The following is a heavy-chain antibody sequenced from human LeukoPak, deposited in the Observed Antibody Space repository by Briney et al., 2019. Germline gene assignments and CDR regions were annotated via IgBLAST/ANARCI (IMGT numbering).Heavy chain of an antibody. CDR3: ARRPLSSSWLPFDY. Sequence: SETLSLTCTVSGGSISSSSYYWGWIRQPPGKGLEWIGSIYYSGSTYYNPSLKSRVTISVDTFKNQFSLKLSSVTAADTAVYYCARRPLSSSWLPFDYWGQGTLVTVSS. J-gene: IGHJ4*02. CDR1: GGSISSSSYY. D-gene: IGHD6-13*01. CDR2: IYYSGST. V-gene: IGHV4-39*01.